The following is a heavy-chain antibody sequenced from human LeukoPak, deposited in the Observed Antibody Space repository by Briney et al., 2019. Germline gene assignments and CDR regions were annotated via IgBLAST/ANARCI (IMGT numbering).Heavy chain of an antibody. Sequence: GGSLRLSCAASGFTFSSYWMSWVRQAPGKGLEWVANIKQDGSEKYYVDSVKGRFTISRDNAKSSLYLQMNSLRAEDTAVYYCARSVVQRHQYSSGWYGGNYFDYWGQGTLVTVSS. CDR1: GFTFSSYW. V-gene: IGHV3-7*01. D-gene: IGHD6-19*01. CDR2: IKQDGSEK. CDR3: ARSVVQRHQYSSGWYGGNYFDY. J-gene: IGHJ4*02.